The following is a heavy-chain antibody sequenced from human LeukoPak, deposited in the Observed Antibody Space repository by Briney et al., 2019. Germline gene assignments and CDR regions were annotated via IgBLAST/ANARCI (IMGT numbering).Heavy chain of an antibody. CDR1: EFTFSNFW. Sequence: GGSLRLSCAASEFTFSNFWMSWVRQAPGKGLEWVANIKGDGSEKTYVDSVKGRFTASRDNAKNSLFLQMDSVRAEDTAVYYCARPRGWSYFDYWGRGSLVTVSS. V-gene: IGHV3-7*01. D-gene: IGHD6-19*01. CDR2: IKGDGSEK. CDR3: ARPRGWSYFDY. J-gene: IGHJ4*02.